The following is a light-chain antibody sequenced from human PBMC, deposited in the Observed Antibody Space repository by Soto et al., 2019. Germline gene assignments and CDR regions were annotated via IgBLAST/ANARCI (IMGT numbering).Light chain of an antibody. CDR3: SSYAGRHYSV. J-gene: IGLJ1*01. V-gene: IGLV2-8*01. Sequence: QSVLTQPASASGSPGQSVTISCTGTSGDVGTYDYVSWYQQHPGKAPKLMIYEVTKRSSGVPDRFSGSKSGNTASLTVSGLQAEDEAVYYCSSYAGRHYSVFGSGTKVPVL. CDR1: SGDVGTYDY. CDR2: EVT.